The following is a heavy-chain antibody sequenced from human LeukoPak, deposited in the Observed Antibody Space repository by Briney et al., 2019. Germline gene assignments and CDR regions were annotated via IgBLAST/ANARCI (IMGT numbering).Heavy chain of an antibody. V-gene: IGHV3-33*01. CDR1: GFTFSSYG. J-gene: IGHJ4*02. D-gene: IGHD6-19*01. CDR2: IWYDGSNK. CDR3: ARPGAYSSFDY. Sequence: GGSLRLSCAASGFTFSSYGMHWVRQAPGKGLEWVAVIWYDGSNKYYADSVKGRFTISRDNSKNTLYLQMNSLRAEDTAVYYCARPGAYSSFDYWGQGTLVTVSS.